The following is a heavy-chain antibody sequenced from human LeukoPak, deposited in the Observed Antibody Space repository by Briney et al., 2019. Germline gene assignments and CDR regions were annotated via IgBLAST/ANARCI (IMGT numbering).Heavy chain of an antibody. D-gene: IGHD6-13*01. J-gene: IGHJ4*02. CDR3: ARDWADYSSTCMDY. CDR1: GFTFSRYW. Sequence: GGSLRLSCAASGFTFSRYWMSWVRQAPGKGLEWVANIKQDGSVKYYVDSVKGRFTISRDNAKNSLYLQMNSLRVEDTAVYYCARDWADYSSTCMDYWGQGTLVTASS. CDR2: IKQDGSVK. V-gene: IGHV3-7*05.